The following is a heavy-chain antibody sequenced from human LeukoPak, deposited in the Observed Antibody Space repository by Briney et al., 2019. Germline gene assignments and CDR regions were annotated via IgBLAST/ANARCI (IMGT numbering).Heavy chain of an antibody. CDR1: GFTFSSYW. CDR3: ARRYSSGWSIDC. CDR2: IKEDGTVK. D-gene: IGHD6-19*01. Sequence: GGSPRLSCAASGFTFSSYWMTWVRQAPGKGLEFVANIKEDGTVKYYVDSVKGRFTISRDNAKNSLYLQMNSLRAEDTAVYYCARRYSSGWSIDCWGQGTLVTVSS. J-gene: IGHJ4*02. V-gene: IGHV3-7*05.